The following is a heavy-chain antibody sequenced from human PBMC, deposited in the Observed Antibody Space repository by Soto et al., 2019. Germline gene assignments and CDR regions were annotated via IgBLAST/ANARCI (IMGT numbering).Heavy chain of an antibody. D-gene: IGHD3-22*01. V-gene: IGHV3-30-3*01. CDR2: ISYDGSNK. CDR1: GFTFSSYA. J-gene: IGHJ3*02. CDR3: ARDAADYYDILQAFDI. Sequence: QVQLVESGGGVVQPGRSLRLSCAASGFTFSSYAMHWVRQAPGKGLEWVAVISYDGSNKYYADSVKGRFTISRDNSKNTLYLQMNSLRAEDTAVYYCARDAADYYDILQAFDIWGQGTMVTVSS.